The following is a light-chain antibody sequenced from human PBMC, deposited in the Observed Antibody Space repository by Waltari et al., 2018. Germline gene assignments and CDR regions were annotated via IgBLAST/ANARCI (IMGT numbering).Light chain of an antibody. V-gene: IGLV1-44*01. CDR2: NNN. J-gene: IGLJ3*02. Sequence: QSVVTQSPSASGPPGQRVTISCSGSSSNIGSKTVNWSQPLPGTAPKLLIHNNNQRPSGVPDRFSGSKSDTSASLAISGLQSEDEAEYYCAVWDDSLNGWMFGGGTKLTVL. CDR3: AVWDDSLNGWM. CDR1: SSNIGSKT.